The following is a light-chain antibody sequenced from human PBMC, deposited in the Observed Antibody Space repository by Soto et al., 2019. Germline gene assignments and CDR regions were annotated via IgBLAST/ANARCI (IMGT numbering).Light chain of an antibody. CDR1: QSVYSD. J-gene: IGKJ1*01. CDR3: QQYNNAWT. Sequence: EIVMTQSPATLSVSPGERATLSCRASQSVYSDLAWYQQKPGQAPRLLIYGASTRATGIPARFSGSGSGTEFTLTISSLQSEDFAVYYCQQYNNAWTFGQGTKVDIK. V-gene: IGKV3-15*01. CDR2: GAS.